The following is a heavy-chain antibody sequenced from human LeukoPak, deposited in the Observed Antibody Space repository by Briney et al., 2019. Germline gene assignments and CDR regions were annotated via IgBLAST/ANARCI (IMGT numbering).Heavy chain of an antibody. CDR2: IRDVGTNN. V-gene: IGHV3-30*02. J-gene: IGHJ3*02. Sequence: PGGSLRFSCAASGFTFSTYGMHWVRQAPGKGLEWVSFIRDVGTNNYYEDSVKGRFTISRYKSKNTLYQQMNSLRPEDTALYYSAKEVDYYGAGSHRDAFDMWGQGTMVTVSS. CDR1: GFTFSTYG. D-gene: IGHD3-10*01. CDR3: AKEVDYYGAGSHRDAFDM.